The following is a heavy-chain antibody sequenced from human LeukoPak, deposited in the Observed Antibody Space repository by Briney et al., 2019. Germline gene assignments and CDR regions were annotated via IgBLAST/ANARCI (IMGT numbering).Heavy chain of an antibody. CDR1: GFSFGNYD. D-gene: IGHD4-23*01. CDR3: ARFITVVTSGAFDI. Sequence: PGRSLRLSCAASGFSFGNYDMHWVRQAPGKGLEWVAVIWYDGSNQYYADSVKGRFTISRDNAKNSLYLQMNSLRAEDTAVFYCARFITVVTSGAFDIWGQGTMVTVSS. J-gene: IGHJ3*02. CDR2: IWYDGSNQ. V-gene: IGHV3-33*01.